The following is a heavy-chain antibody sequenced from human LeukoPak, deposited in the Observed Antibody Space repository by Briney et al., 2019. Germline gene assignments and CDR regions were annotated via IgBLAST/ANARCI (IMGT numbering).Heavy chain of an antibody. D-gene: IGHD6-19*01. Sequence: ASVKVSCKASGYTFTGYYMHWVRQAPGQGLEWMGWINANSGGTNYAQKVQGRVTMTRDTSISTAYMELSRLRSDDTAVYYCARGPGGWYGSYWFDPWGQGTLVTVSS. CDR3: ARGPGGWYGSYWFDP. J-gene: IGHJ5*02. CDR1: GYTFTGYY. V-gene: IGHV1-2*02. CDR2: INANSGGT.